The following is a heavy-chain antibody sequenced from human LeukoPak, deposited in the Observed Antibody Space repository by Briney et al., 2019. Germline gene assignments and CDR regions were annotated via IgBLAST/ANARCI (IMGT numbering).Heavy chain of an antibody. CDR1: GFTVSSNY. V-gene: IGHV3-23*01. CDR3: AKKAYGSGSYFDY. J-gene: IGHJ4*02. D-gene: IGHD3-10*01. Sequence: GGSLRLSCAASGFTVSSNYMSWVRQAPGKGLEWVSAISGSGGSTYYADSVKGRFTISRDNSKNTLYLQMNSLRAEDTAVYYCAKKAYGSGSYFDYWGQGTLVTVSS. CDR2: ISGSGGST.